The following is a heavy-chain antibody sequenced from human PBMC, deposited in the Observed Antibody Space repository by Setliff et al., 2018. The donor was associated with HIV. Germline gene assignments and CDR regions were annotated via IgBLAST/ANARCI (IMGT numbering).Heavy chain of an antibody. D-gene: IGHD3-16*02. Sequence: SETLSLTCSVSGGSISRNCWSWIRLPPGKGLEWIGNIYYRGSTNYNPSLKSRVTISVDMSKNQVSLKLTSVTAADTGVYYCARLAMRGVIGDPNWFDPWAQGTLVTVSS. CDR1: GGSISRNC. V-gene: IGHV4-59*08. CDR3: ARLAMRGVIGDPNWFDP. J-gene: IGHJ5*02. CDR2: IYYRGST.